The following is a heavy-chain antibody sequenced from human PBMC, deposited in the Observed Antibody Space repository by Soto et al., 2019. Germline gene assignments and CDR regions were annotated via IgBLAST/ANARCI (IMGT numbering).Heavy chain of an antibody. CDR2: ISGSGGST. J-gene: IGHJ4*02. V-gene: IGHV3-23*01. Sequence: GGSLRRSGAASVFTFSSYAMSWVRQAPGKGLEWVSAISGSGGSTYYADSVKGRFTISRDNSKNTLYLQMNSLRAEDTAVYYCAKGLGSSEYFDYWGQGTLVTVSS. CDR1: VFTFSSYA. CDR3: AKGLGSSEYFDY.